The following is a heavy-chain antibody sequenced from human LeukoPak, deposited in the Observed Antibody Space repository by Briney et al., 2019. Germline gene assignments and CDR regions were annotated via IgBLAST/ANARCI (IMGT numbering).Heavy chain of an antibody. CDR3: ARAEQWLAWGYFDY. Sequence: GSSVKVSCKASGGTFSSYATSWVRQAPGQGLEWMGGIIPIFGTANYAQKFQGRVTITADKSTSTAYMELSSLRSEDTAVYYCARAEQWLAWGYFDYWGQGTLVTVSS. CDR1: GGTFSSYA. D-gene: IGHD6-19*01. V-gene: IGHV1-69*06. J-gene: IGHJ4*02. CDR2: IIPIFGTA.